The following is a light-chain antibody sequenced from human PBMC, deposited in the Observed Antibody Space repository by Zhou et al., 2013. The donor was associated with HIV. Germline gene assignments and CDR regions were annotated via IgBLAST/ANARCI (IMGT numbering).Light chain of an antibody. J-gene: IGKJ2*01. CDR1: QSVSSF. Sequence: EIVLTQSPATLSLSPGERATLSCRASQSVSSFLAWYQQKPGQAPRLLIYDASNRAPGIPARFSGSGSGTDFTLTISSLEPEDFAVYYCQQRSIWPLMYTFGQGTKAGD. CDR2: DAS. V-gene: IGKV3-11*01. CDR3: QQRSIWPLMYT.